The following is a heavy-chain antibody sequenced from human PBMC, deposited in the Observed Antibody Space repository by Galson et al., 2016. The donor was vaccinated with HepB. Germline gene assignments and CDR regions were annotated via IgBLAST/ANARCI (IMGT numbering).Heavy chain of an antibody. CDR3: PHNPVIPDYAINSYFGV. CDR2: IYWDDDK. V-gene: IGHV2-5*02. Sequence: PALVKPTQTLMLTCTFSGFSLTTSGVGVGWIRQPPGKALEWLALIYWDDDKRYSPSLKSRLPITKDTSKNQVVLTMTNMDPVDTATYFCPHNPVIPDYAINSYFGVWGRGTLVTVSS. CDR1: GFSLTTSGVG. D-gene: IGHD4-23*01. J-gene: IGHJ2*01.